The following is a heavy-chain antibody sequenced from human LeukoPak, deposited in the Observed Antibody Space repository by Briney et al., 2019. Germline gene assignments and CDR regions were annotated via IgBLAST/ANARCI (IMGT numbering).Heavy chain of an antibody. V-gene: IGHV4-34*01. CDR2: INHSGST. Sequence: SETLSLTCAVYGGSFSGYYWSWIRQPPGKGLEWIGEINHSGSTNYNPSLKSRVTISVDTSKIQFSLKLSSVTAADTAVYYCARAKDYYDSSGYYCYSGYYFDHWGQGTLVTVSS. D-gene: IGHD3-22*01. J-gene: IGHJ4*02. CDR3: ARAKDYYDSSGYYCYSGYYFDH. CDR1: GGSFSGYY.